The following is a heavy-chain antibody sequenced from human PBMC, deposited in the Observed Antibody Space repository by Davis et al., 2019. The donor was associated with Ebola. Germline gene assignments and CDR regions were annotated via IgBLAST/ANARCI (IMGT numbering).Heavy chain of an antibody. J-gene: IGHJ3*02. V-gene: IGHV5-51*01. Sequence: GESLKISCKGSGYTFTSYWVGWVRQMPGKGLEWMGIIYPSDSDTRYSPSFQGQATISVDKSISTAYLRWSSLKASDTAMYYCARDSSGYDLFWNDAFDIWGQGTMVTVSS. CDR3: ARDSSGYDLFWNDAFDI. CDR1: GYTFTSYW. D-gene: IGHD3-22*01. CDR2: IYPSDSDT.